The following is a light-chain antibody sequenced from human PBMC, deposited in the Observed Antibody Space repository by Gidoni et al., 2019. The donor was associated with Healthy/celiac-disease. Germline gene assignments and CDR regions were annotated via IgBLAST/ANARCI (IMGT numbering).Light chain of an antibody. Sequence: DIQMTQSPSSLSASVGDRVTITCRASQSLSSYLNWYQQKPGKAPKLLIYATSSLQSGVPSRFSGSGSGTDFTLTSSSLQHEDFATYYCQQSYSTPPLTFGGGTKVEIK. J-gene: IGKJ4*01. CDR2: ATS. V-gene: IGKV1-39*01. CDR1: QSLSSY. CDR3: QQSYSTPPLT.